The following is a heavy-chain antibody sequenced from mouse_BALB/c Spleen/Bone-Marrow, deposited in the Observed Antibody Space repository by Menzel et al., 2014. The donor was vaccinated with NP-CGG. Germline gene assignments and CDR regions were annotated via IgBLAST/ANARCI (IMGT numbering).Heavy chain of an antibody. V-gene: IGHV5-6-3*01. D-gene: IGHD3-2*02. Sequence: EVKLVDSGGGLVQPGGSLILSCAASGFTFSNYGMSWVRQTPDKRLELVATINSNGGITYYPDSVKGRFTISRDNAKNTLYLQMSSLKSEDTAMYYCAKNQEAFDYWGQGTTLTVSS. CDR3: AKNQEAFDY. J-gene: IGHJ2*01. CDR1: GFTFSNYG. CDR2: INSNGGIT.